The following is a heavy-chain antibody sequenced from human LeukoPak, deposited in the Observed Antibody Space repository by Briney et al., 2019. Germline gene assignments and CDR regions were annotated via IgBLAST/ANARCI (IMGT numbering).Heavy chain of an antibody. CDR3: AKGSGASRPYYLGD. D-gene: IGHD3-10*01. CDR2: ITGSGDST. CDR1: GFAFNNYV. J-gene: IGHJ4*02. V-gene: IGHV3-23*01. Sequence: GGSLRLSCAASGFAFNNYVMTWVRQAPGKGLDWFSAITGSGDSTYHADSVKGRFTISRDSSKSTMYLQMTSLTAEDTAVYYCAKGSGASRPYYLGDWGRGTLVTVSS.